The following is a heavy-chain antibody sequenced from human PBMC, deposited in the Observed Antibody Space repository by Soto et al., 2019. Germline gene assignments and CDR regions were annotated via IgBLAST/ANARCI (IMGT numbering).Heavy chain of an antibody. D-gene: IGHD4-17*01. CDR3: ARETKVTGFGYYGMDV. CDR2: IIPIFGTA. V-gene: IGHV1-69*01. Sequence: LQLLQSGAEVKKPGSSVKVSCKASGCTFSSYAISWVRQAPGQGREWMGGIIPIFGTANYAQKFQCRVTITADESTGTDYMELSSLRSEDPAVYYCARETKVTGFGYYGMDVWGQGNTVTVSS. J-gene: IGHJ6*02. CDR1: GCTFSSYA.